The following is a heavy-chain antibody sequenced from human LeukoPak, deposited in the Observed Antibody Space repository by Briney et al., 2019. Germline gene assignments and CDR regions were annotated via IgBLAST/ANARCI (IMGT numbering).Heavy chain of an antibody. CDR1: GGPISSSNW. CDR3: AGEGYNSGSAFDY. J-gene: IGHJ4*02. Sequence: SETLSLTCAVSGGPISSSNWWSWVRQPPRKGLQWIGQIHPSGSTNCNPSLQSRVTISVDKSKNQFSLKLTSVTAADTAVYYCAGEGYNSGSAFDYWGQGTLVTVSS. D-gene: IGHD5-24*01. CDR2: IHPSGST. V-gene: IGHV4-4*02.